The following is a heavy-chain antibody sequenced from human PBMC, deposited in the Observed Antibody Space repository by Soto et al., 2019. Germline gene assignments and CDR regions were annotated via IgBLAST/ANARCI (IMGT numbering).Heavy chain of an antibody. CDR3: ARDILGGSYDFSH. CDR1: GFTFSNAW. V-gene: IGHV3-15*01. J-gene: IGHJ1*01. Sequence: GGSLRLSCAASGFTFSNAWMSWVRQAPGKGLEWVGRIKSKTDGGTTDYAAPVKGRFTISRDSPKNTLYLHMNSLRAEDTAVYHCARDILGGSYDFSHGGQGALVTVSS. CDR2: IKSKTDGGTT. D-gene: IGHD3-3*01.